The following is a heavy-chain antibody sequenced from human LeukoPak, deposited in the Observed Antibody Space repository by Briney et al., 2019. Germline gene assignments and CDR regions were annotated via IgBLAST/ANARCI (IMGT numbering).Heavy chain of an antibody. J-gene: IGHJ4*02. CDR1: GGSISGYY. CDR3: AREATYYYDSSAQWPVFDY. Sequence: SETLSLTCTVSGGSISGYYWSWIRQPAGKGLEWIGRIYTSGSTNYNPSLTSRVTMSVDTSKNQFSLKLSSVTAADTAVYYCAREATYYYDSSAQWPVFDYWGQGTLVTVSS. CDR2: IYTSGST. D-gene: IGHD3-22*01. V-gene: IGHV4-4*07.